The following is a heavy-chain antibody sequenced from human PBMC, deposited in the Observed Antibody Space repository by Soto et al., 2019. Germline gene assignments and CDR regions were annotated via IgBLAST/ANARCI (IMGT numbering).Heavy chain of an antibody. Sequence: GGSLRLSCAASGFTFSSYAMSWVRQAPGKGLEWVSAISGSGGSTYYADSVKGRFTISRDNSKNTLYLQMNSLRAEDTAVYYCAKDKEYYYDSSGYHPYWGQRSLVTVSS. D-gene: IGHD3-22*01. J-gene: IGHJ4*02. V-gene: IGHV3-23*01. CDR1: GFTFSSYA. CDR3: AKDKEYYYDSSGYHPY. CDR2: ISGSGGST.